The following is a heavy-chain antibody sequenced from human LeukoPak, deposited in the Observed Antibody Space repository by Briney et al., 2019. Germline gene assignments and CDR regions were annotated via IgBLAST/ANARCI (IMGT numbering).Heavy chain of an antibody. J-gene: IGHJ4*02. CDR1: GFTFSSYS. CDR3: AKGIRSSSWYCFDY. D-gene: IGHD6-13*01. V-gene: IGHV3-48*01. CDR2: ISSSSSTI. Sequence: GGSLRLSCAASGFTFSSYSMNRVRQAPGKGLEWVSYISSSSSTIYYADSVKGRFTISRDNSKNTLYLQMNSLRAEDTAVYYCAKGIRSSSWYCFDYWGQGTLVSVSS.